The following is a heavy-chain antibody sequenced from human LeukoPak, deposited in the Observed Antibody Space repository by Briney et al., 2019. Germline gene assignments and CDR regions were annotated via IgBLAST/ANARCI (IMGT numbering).Heavy chain of an antibody. V-gene: IGHV4-61*02. CDR2: IYTSGST. Sequence: PSQTLSLTCTVSGDSISSGSYHWSWIRQPAGKGLEWIGRIYTSGSTYYNPSLRSRVTSSVDTSKNQFSLKLSSVTAADTAVYYCARGGSRGYTYESYWYFDLWGRGTLVTVSS. J-gene: IGHJ2*01. D-gene: IGHD5-18*01. CDR3: ARGGSRGYTYESYWYFDL. CDR1: GDSISSGSYH.